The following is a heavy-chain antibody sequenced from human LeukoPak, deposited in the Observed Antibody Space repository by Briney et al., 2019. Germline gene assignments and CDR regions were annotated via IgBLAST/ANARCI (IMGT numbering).Heavy chain of an antibody. V-gene: IGHV4-4*09. CDR2: IYTSGST. CDR1: GRSISGYY. J-gene: IGHJ4*02. D-gene: IGHD6-6*01. CDR3: ASLAATSSAVDY. Sequence: SETLSLTCSVSGRSISGYYWSWIRQPPGKGLEWIGYIYTSGSTNYNPSLKSRVTISVDMSKNQFSLRLSSVTAADTAVYYCASLAATSSAVDYWGQGTLVTVSS.